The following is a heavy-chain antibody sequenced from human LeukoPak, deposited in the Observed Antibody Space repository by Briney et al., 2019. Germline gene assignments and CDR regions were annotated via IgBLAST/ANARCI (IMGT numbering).Heavy chain of an antibody. J-gene: IGHJ6*02. V-gene: IGHV3-48*04. CDR3: ARGGPHDYTSYYGMDV. CDR2: ISSSSSTI. CDR1: GFTFSSYS. Sequence: GGSLRLSCAASGFTFSSYSMNWVRQAPGKGLEWVSYISSSSSTIYYADSVKGRFTISRDNAKNSLYPQMNSLRAEDTAVYYCARGGPHDYTSYYGMDVWGQGTTVTVSS. D-gene: IGHD4-11*01.